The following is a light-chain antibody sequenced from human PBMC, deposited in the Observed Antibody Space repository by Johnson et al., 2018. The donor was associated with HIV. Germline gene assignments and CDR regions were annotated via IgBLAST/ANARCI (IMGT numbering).Light chain of an antibody. CDR2: DNG. CDR1: SSNIGTNY. V-gene: IGLV1-51*01. J-gene: IGLJ1*01. Sequence: QSVLTQPPSVSAAPGQKVTISCSGSSSNIGTNYVSWYQQVPGAAPKLLIYDNGKRPSGIPDRFSGSKSGTSATLGITGLQTGDEADYYCATWDTSLSTGGVFGTGTKVTVL. CDR3: ATWDTSLSTGGV.